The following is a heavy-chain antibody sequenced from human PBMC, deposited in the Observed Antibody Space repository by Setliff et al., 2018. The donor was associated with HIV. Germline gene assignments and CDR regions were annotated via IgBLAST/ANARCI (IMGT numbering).Heavy chain of an antibody. CDR1: GGSFSGYY. V-gene: IGHV4-34*01. CDR2: IYYSGST. J-gene: IGHJ4*02. Sequence: SETLSLTCAVYGGSFSGYYWSWIRQPPGKGLEWIGNIYYSGSTNYNPSLRSRVTISVDPSKNQILLRLSSVTAADTAVYYCARLSGGMVPNYWGQGTLVTVSS. CDR3: ARLSGGMVPNY. D-gene: IGHD3-10*01.